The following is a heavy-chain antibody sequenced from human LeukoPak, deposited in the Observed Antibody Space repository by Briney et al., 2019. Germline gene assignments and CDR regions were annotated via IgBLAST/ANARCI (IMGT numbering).Heavy chain of an antibody. V-gene: IGHV3-23*01. CDR1: GFTFITYA. Sequence: HPGGSLRLSCAASGFTFITYAMSWVRQAPGMGLEWVSSISNDGVDTYYADSVKGRLSISRDNSKNTLYLQINSLSAEDTAMYYCAKSMFTAYRGFFDYWGQGILVSVSS. CDR2: ISNDGVDT. CDR3: AKSMFTAYRGFFDY. D-gene: IGHD3-10*02. J-gene: IGHJ4*02.